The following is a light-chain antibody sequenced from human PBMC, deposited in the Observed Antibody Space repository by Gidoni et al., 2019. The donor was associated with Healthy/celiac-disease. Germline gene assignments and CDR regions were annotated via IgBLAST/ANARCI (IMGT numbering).Light chain of an antibody. Sequence: DIQMTQSPSSLSASVGDRVTITCRASQSISSYLNWYQQKPGKAPKLLIYAASSLQIGVPSRFSGSGSGTDFTLTISSLQPEDFATYYCQQSYSTPPTFXXXTKVEIK. CDR1: QSISSY. CDR2: AAS. CDR3: QQSYSTPPT. J-gene: IGKJ1*01. V-gene: IGKV1-39*01.